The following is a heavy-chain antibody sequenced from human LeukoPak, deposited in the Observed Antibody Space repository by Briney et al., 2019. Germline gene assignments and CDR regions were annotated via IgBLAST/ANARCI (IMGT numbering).Heavy chain of an antibody. D-gene: IGHD1-26*01. J-gene: IGHJ4*02. Sequence: GGSLRLSCVASGFSFSTCAIHWVRQAPGKGLEWVAIIWSDGTNEKYANSVKGRFTISRDNFENTVYLQMNSLRAEDTAVYYCARASGTGSYILDYWDQGTLLTVSP. CDR1: GFSFSTCA. CDR2: IWSDGTNE. V-gene: IGHV3-33*01. CDR3: ARASGTGSYILDY.